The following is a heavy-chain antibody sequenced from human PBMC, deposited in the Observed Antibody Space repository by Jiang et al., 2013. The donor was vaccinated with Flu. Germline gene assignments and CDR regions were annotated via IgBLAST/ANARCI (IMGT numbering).Heavy chain of an antibody. CDR2: IIPILGIA. V-gene: IGHV1-69*04. Sequence: MGRIIPILGIANYAQKFQGRVTITADKSTSTAYMELSSLRSEDTAVYYCARDPHDWYFDLWGRGTLVTVSS. J-gene: IGHJ2*01. CDR3: ARDPHDWYFDL.